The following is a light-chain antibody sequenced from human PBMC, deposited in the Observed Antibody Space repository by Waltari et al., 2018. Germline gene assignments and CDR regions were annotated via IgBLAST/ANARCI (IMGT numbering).Light chain of an antibody. J-gene: IGKJ1*01. V-gene: IGKV3-20*01. CDR3: QHYVRLPAA. CDR1: QSVSRA. Sequence: EIVLTQSPGSLSSSPGERVTLSCRASQSVSRALAWYQQKPGQAPRLLIFCASNRATGNPDRFRCRWAGNDFSLTISRLEAEKFAVYYCQHYVRLPAAFGRGTKVEIK. CDR2: CAS.